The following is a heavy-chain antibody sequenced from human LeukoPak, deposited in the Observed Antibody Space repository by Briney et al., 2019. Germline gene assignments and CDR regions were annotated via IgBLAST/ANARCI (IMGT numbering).Heavy chain of an antibody. D-gene: IGHD3-22*01. CDR3: ARHYDTSGYYPFDY. CDR1: GGSISSYY. J-gene: IGHJ4*02. Sequence: SETLSLTCTVSGGSISSYYWSWIRQPPGKGLEWIGYIYYSGSTKYNPSLKSRVSISVDTSKNQFSLKLSSVTAADTAVYYCARHYDTSGYYPFDYWGQGTLVTVFS. V-gene: IGHV4-59*08. CDR2: IYYSGST.